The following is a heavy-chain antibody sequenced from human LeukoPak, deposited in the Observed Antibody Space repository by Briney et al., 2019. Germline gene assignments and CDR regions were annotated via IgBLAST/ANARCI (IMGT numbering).Heavy chain of an antibody. J-gene: IGHJ4*02. V-gene: IGHV4-39*01. Sequence: SETLSLTCTVSGGSISSSSYYWGWIRQPPGEGLEWIGSINYSGSTHYNPSLKSRVTISVDTSKNQFSLKLTSVTAADTAVYYCARRPGYSSSWYYFDYWGQETLVTVSA. CDR3: ARRPGYSSSWYYFDY. CDR1: GGSISSSSYY. CDR2: INYSGST. D-gene: IGHD6-13*01.